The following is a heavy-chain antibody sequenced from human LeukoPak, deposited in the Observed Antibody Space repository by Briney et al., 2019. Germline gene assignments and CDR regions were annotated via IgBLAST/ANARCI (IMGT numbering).Heavy chain of an antibody. CDR2: ISSNGCYN. V-gene: IGHV3-64*01. CDR3: ARSQSLTGDRRFDY. D-gene: IGHD3-9*01. J-gene: IGHJ4*02. Sequence: GGSLSLSCGASGFTFSSYAVHWVRQAPGRGLEYVLAISSNGCYNYYAHSVKDRFNISRENSKHPLYPKMGSLSGEDMAVYYCARSQSLTGDRRFDYCGQGTLVTVSS. CDR1: GFTFSSYA.